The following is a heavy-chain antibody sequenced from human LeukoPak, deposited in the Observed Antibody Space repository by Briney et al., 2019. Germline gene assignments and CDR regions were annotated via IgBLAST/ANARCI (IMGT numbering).Heavy chain of an antibody. CDR1: GYTLTGYY. V-gene: IGHV1-2*02. CDR3: ARDSSVRGGFGELYYYDSSGYYQTHDAFDI. D-gene: IGHD3-22*01. J-gene: IGHJ3*02. CDR2: INPNSGGT. Sequence: ASVKVSCKASGYTLTGYYMHWVRQAPGQGLEWMGWINPNSGGTNYAQKFQGRVTMTRDTSISTAYMELSRLRSDDTAVYYCARDSSVRGGFGELYYYDSSGYYQTHDAFDIWGQGTMVTVSS.